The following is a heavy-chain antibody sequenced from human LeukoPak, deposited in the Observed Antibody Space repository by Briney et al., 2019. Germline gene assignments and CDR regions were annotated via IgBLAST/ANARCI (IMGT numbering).Heavy chain of an antibody. CDR2: IYYSGST. CDR3: ARRMGSGATYPRTFDY. J-gene: IGHJ4*02. Sequence: SETLSLTCTVSGGSMSGYFWSWIRQPPGKGLEWIGYIYYSGSTNYNPSLKSRVTISVDTSKNQVSLTLSSVTAADTAVYFCARRMGSGATYPRTFDYWGQGTLVTVSS. CDR1: GGSMSGYF. D-gene: IGHD2-8*02. V-gene: IGHV4-59*08.